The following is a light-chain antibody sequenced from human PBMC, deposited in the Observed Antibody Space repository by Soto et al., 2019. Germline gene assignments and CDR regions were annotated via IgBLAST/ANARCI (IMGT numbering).Light chain of an antibody. V-gene: IGKV1-5*01. CDR3: QQYNPYSRT. CDR1: QSISSW. J-gene: IGKJ1*01. Sequence: DIQMTQSPSTLSASLGDRVTITCRASQSISSWLAWYQQKPGKAPKLLIYDASSLESGVPSRFSGSGSGTEFTLTISSLQPEDFAMYYCQQYNPYSRTFGQGTKVDIK. CDR2: DAS.